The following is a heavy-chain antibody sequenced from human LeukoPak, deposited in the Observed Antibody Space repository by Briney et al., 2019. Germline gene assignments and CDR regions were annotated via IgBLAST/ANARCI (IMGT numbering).Heavy chain of an antibody. CDR3: ARFRLGGYFDY. J-gene: IGHJ4*02. Sequence: GGSLRLSCAASGFTFSDYYMSWIRQAPGKGLEWVANIKQDGSEKYYVDSVKGRFTISRDNAKNSLYLQMNSLRAEDTAVYYCARFRLGGYFDYWGQGTLVTVSS. CDR2: IKQDGSEK. CDR1: GFTFSDYY. V-gene: IGHV3-7*01. D-gene: IGHD3-16*01.